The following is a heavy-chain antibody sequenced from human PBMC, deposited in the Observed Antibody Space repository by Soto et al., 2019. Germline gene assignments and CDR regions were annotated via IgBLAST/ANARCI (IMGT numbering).Heavy chain of an antibody. CDR3: AGYTWIFYKAWDV. D-gene: IGHD1-20*01. CDR1: GYIFTKYW. Sequence: VESLKISCKGSGYIFTKYWIPWFLQGPGKVLGWMVIIYSGDSDTRYSPSLQRQVTISADKSLITVYLHWSSLKASDTAIYYCAGYTWIFYKAWDVWGQGTTVTVSS. CDR2: IYSGDSDT. V-gene: IGHV5-51*01. J-gene: IGHJ6*02.